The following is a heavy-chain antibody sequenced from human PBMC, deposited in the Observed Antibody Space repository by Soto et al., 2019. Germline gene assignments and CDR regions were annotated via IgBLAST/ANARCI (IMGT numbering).Heavy chain of an antibody. CDR1: GFTFSSYW. J-gene: IGHJ6*03. D-gene: IGHD2-15*01. CDR2: IKQDGSEK. Sequence: EVQLVESGGGLVQPGGSLRLSCAASGFTFSSYWMSWVRQAPGKGLEWVANIKQDGSEKYYVDSVKGRFTISRDNAKNSLYLQMNSLRAEDTAVYYCARAKGGYCSGGSCYEAPYYYYYMDFWGKGTTVTVSS. V-gene: IGHV3-7*01. CDR3: ARAKGGYCSGGSCYEAPYYYYYMDF.